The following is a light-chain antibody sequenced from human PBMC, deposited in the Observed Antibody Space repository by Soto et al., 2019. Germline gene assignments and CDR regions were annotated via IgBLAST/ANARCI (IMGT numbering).Light chain of an antibody. CDR3: SSYTSSSTGVV. CDR2: EVS. J-gene: IGLJ2*01. V-gene: IGLV2-14*01. CDR1: SSDVGGYNY. Sequence: QSVLTQPASVSGSPGQSITISCTGTSSDVGGYNYVSWHQQHPGKAPKLMIYEVSNRPSGVSNRFSGSKSCNTASLTISGLQAEDEAYYYCSSYTSSSTGVVFGGGTKLTVL.